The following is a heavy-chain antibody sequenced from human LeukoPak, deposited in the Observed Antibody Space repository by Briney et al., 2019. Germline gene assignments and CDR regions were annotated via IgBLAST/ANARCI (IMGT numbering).Heavy chain of an antibody. V-gene: IGHV3-21*01. Sequence: GGSLRLSCAVSGFTFSSYSMNWVRQAPGKGLEWVSSISSGSSYIYYADSVKGRFTISRDNAKNSLYLQMSSLRAEDTAVYYCARRGIISGWYWAYYFDYWGQGTLVTVSS. D-gene: IGHD6-19*01. CDR3: ARRGIISGWYWAYYFDY. CDR1: GFTFSSYS. CDR2: ISSGSSYI. J-gene: IGHJ4*02.